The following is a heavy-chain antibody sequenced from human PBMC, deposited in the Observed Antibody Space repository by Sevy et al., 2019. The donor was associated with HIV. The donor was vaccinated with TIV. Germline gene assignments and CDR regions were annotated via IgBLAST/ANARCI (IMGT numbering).Heavy chain of an antibody. D-gene: IGHD3-10*01. CDR2: INPNSGGT. V-gene: IGHV1-2*02. CDR3: AIDRGFGELLLYYFDY. J-gene: IGHJ4*02. CDR1: GYTFTGYY. Sequence: ASVKVSCKASGYTFTGYYMHWVRQAPGQGLEWMGWINPNSGGTNYAQKFQGRVTMTRDTSISTAYMELSRLRSDDTAVYYCAIDRGFGELLLYYFDYWGQGTLVTVSS.